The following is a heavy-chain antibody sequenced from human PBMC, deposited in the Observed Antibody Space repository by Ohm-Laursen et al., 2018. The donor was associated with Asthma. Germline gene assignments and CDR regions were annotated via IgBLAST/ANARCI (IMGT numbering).Heavy chain of an antibody. CDR2: IWYDGSNK. CDR3: ARGSAGTHPEYFQH. J-gene: IGHJ1*01. CDR1: GYTFSRYS. D-gene: IGHD1-26*01. Sequence: SLRLSCAASGYTFSRYSIHWIRQAPGKGLEWVAIIWYDGSNKYYADSVKGRFTISRDNSKNTLYLQMNSLRAEDTAVYYCARGSAGTHPEYFQHWGQGTLVTVSS. V-gene: IGHV3-33*08.